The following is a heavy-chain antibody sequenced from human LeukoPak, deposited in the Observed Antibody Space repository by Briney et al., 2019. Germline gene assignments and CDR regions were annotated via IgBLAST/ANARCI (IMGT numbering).Heavy chain of an antibody. CDR1: GFTFSSYA. CDR3: ARGPPYFGSGSYYHIVDY. V-gene: IGHV3-23*01. D-gene: IGHD3-10*01. J-gene: IGHJ4*02. CDR2: ISGSGGST. Sequence: GGSLRLSCAASGFTFSSYAMSWVRQAPGKGLEWVSAISGSGGSTYYADSVKGRFTISRDNSKNTLYLQMNSLRAEDTAVYYCARGPPYFGSGSYYHIVDYWGQGTLVTVSS.